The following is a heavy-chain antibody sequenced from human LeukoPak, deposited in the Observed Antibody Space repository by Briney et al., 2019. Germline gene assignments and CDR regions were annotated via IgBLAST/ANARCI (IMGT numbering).Heavy chain of an antibody. CDR3: ARDPTGYRELRY. CDR1: GYTFTSYY. CDR2: INPSGGST. V-gene: IGHV1-46*01. J-gene: IGHJ4*02. D-gene: IGHD5-18*01. Sequence: GASVKVSCKASGYTFTSYYMHWVRQAPGQGLEWMGIINPSGGSTSYAQKFQGRVTMTRDMSTSTVYMELSSLKSEDTAVYYCARDPTGYRELRYWGQGTLVTVSS.